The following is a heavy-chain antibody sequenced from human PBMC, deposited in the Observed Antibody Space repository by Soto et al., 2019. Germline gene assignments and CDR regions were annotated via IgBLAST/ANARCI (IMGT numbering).Heavy chain of an antibody. CDR2: IYSGGST. D-gene: IGHD5-18*01. V-gene: IGHV3-66*01. CDR1: GFTVSSNY. J-gene: IGHJ6*02. CDR3: AREYSYGYYYYYAMDV. Sequence: EVQLVESGGGLVQPGGSLRLSCAASGFTVSSNYMSWVRQAPGKGLEWVSVIYSGGSTYYADSVKGRFTISRDNSKNTLYLQMNSRRADDTAVYYGAREYSYGYYYYYAMDVWGQGTTVTVSS.